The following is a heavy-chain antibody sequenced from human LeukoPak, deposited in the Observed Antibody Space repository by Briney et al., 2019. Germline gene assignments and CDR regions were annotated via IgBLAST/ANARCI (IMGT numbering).Heavy chain of an antibody. Sequence: PGASLRLSCAASGFTFSSYAMSWVRQAPGKGLEWVSAISGSGGSTYYADSVKGRFTISRDNSKNTLYLQMNSLRAEDTAVYNCAKDMDYYDSSGYFLYFDYWGQGTLVTVSS. CDR2: ISGSGGST. CDR1: GFTFSSYA. J-gene: IGHJ4*02. D-gene: IGHD3-22*01. V-gene: IGHV3-23*01. CDR3: AKDMDYYDSSGYFLYFDY.